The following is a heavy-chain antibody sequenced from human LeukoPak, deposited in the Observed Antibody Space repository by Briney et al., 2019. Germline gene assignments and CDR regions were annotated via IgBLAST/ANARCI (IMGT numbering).Heavy chain of an antibody. Sequence: GASVKVSCKASGYTFTGYYMHWVRQAPGQGLEWMGWINPNSGGTNYAQKFQGRVTMTRDTSISTAYMELSRLRSDDTAVYYWAREKRVAGSRGGFDHWGQGTLVTVSS. V-gene: IGHV1-2*02. D-gene: IGHD6-19*01. CDR2: INPNSGGT. CDR1: GYTFTGYY. J-gene: IGHJ5*02. CDR3: AREKRVAGSRGGFDH.